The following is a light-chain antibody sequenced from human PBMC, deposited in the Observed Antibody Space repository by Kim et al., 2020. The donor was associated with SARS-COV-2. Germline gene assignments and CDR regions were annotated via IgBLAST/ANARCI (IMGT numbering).Light chain of an antibody. V-gene: IGLV1-47*02. CDR1: SPIIGSNY. Sequence: GQRVTISCNVCSPIIGSNYVEWYQQFPGTSPKRVMFSNTQRPSGGPDRFSGSNSGTSASLAIIGLRDEDEADYYCAVWDDSLRGWVFGGGTQLTVL. CDR3: AVWDDSLRGWV. J-gene: IGLJ3*02. CDR2: SNT.